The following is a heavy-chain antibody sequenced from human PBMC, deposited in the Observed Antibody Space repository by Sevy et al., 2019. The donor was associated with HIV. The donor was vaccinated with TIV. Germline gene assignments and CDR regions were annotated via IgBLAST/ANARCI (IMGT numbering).Heavy chain of an antibody. J-gene: IGHJ4*01. CDR3: ARDRCTDGVCFRSGYFDY. CDR2: ISFDGRNE. Sequence: GGSLRLSCAASGFTFGNHAIHWVRQAPGKGLEWVAIISFDGRNEQYADSVKGRFTISIDNSKNTVYLQMTRLRTEDTAVYYCARDRCTDGVCFRSGYFDYWGQGTLVTVSS. CDR1: GFTFGNHA. V-gene: IGHV3-30*04. D-gene: IGHD2-8*01.